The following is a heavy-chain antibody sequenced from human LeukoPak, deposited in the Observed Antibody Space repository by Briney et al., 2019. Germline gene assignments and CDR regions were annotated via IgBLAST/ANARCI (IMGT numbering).Heavy chain of an antibody. J-gene: IGHJ4*02. CDR3: ARQCGVICYADMEN. D-gene: IGHD2-15*01. CDR2: ISGGGDST. CDR1: GFTFNTYA. Sequence: PGGSLGLSCAASGFTFNTYAMSWVRQAPGKGLEWVSTISGGGDSTYYADSVKGRFTISRDNYKNTVYLQMNSLRAEDTAIYYCARQCGVICYADMENWGQGTLVTVSS. V-gene: IGHV3-23*01.